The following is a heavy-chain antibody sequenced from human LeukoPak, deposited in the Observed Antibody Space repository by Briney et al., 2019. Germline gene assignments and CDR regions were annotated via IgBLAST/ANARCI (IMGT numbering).Heavy chain of an antibody. Sequence: SVKVSCKASGGTFSSYAISWVRQAPGRGLEWMGGIIPIFGTANYAQKFQGRVTITTDESTSTAYMELSSLRSEDTAVYYCARGRLDYYDSSGYYYYYYYMDVWGKGTTVTVSS. CDR1: GGTFSSYA. D-gene: IGHD3-22*01. CDR2: IIPIFGTA. J-gene: IGHJ6*03. CDR3: ARGRLDYYDSSGYYYYYYYMDV. V-gene: IGHV1-69*05.